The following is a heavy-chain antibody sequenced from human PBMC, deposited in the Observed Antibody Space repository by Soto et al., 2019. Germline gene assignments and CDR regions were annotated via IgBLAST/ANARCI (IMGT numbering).Heavy chain of an antibody. V-gene: IGHV4-39*07. J-gene: IGHJ6*03. CDR3: ARGSFVTHYYHYHMDV. D-gene: IGHD2-21*02. CDR1: DGYIGDISYF. Sequence: PSETLSLTCTVSDGYIGDISYFWGWVRQSPGKGLEWLGDIYYSGSVYYNPSLRSRISISMDKSNNQFSLNLSSVTAADTAVYYCARGSFVTHYYHYHMDVWGKGTPVTVSS. CDR2: IYYSGSV.